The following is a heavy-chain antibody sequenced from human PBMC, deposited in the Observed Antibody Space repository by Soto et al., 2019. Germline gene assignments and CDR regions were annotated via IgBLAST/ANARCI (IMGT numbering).Heavy chain of an antibody. V-gene: IGHV1-69*13. J-gene: IGHJ5*02. CDR1: GGTFSSYA. Sequence: SVKVSCKASGGTFSSYAISWVRQAPGQGLEWMGGIIPIFGTANYAQKFQGRVTITADESTSTAYMELSSLRSEDTAVYYCARQQRVLLWFGELTSWGQGTLVTVSS. CDR2: IIPIFGTA. D-gene: IGHD3-10*01. CDR3: ARQQRVLLWFGELTS.